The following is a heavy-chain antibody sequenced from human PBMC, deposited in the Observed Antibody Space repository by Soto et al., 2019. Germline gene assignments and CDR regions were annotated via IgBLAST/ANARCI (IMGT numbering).Heavy chain of an antibody. D-gene: IGHD6-19*01. J-gene: IGHJ5*02. CDR2: IIPIFGTA. CDR3: TKPRSSLQWPPFDP. CDR1: GGTFSSYA. Sequence: SVKVSCKASGGTFSSYAISWVRQAPGQGLEWMGGIIPIFGTANYAQKFQGRFTVSRDNSRNTLFLQMDSLRPDDTAVYYCTKPRSSLQWPPFDPWGHGTQVTAPQ. V-gene: IGHV1-69*05.